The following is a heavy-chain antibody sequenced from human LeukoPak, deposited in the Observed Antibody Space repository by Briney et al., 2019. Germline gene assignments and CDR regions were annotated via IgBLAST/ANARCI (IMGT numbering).Heavy chain of an antibody. CDR1: GGTFSSYA. V-gene: IGHV1-69*05. CDR2: IIPIFGTA. J-gene: IGHJ1*01. CDR3: ARDLGEYSSSSEYFQH. D-gene: IGHD6-6*01. Sequence: GSSVKVSCKASGGTFSSYAISWVRQAPGQGLEWMGGIIPIFGTANYAQKFQGRVTITTDESTSTAYMELSSLRSEDTAVYYCARDLGEYSSSSEYFQHWGQGTLVTVSS.